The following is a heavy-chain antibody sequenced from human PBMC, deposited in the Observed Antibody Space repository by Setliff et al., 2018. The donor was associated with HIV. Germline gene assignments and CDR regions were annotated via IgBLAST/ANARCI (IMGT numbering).Heavy chain of an antibody. CDR2: IYYSGST. D-gene: IGHD3-22*01. CDR1: GDSISGAGFY. CDR3: AREAMYYYDTSGHPQGFDY. J-gene: IGHJ4*02. Sequence: NPSETLSLTCTASGDSISGAGFYWTWIRQLPGKGLEWIGSIYYSGSTYYNPSLKSRVTISLGTSRWQFSLTLNSVSAADTAVYFCAREAMYYYDTSGHPQGFDYWGQGTLVTVSS. V-gene: IGHV4-31*03.